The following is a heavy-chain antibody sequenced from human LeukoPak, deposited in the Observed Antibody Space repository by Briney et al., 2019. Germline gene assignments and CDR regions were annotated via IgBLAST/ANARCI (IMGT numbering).Heavy chain of an antibody. V-gene: IGHV3-9*01. J-gene: IGHJ5*02. CDR3: ARDGGYCSSTSCYGIDGWFDP. D-gene: IGHD2-2*01. CDR2: ISWNGDTI. CDR1: GFTFDDYA. Sequence: PGGSLRLSCAASGFTFDDYAMHWVRQPPGKGLEWVSGISWNGDTIGYADSVKGRFTISRDNAKNSLYLQMNSLRAEDTAVYYCARDGGYCSSTSCYGIDGWFDPWGQGTLVTVSS.